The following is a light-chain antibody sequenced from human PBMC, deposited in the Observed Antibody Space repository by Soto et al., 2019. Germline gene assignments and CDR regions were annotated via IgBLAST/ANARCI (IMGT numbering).Light chain of an antibody. CDR1: QSISSY. CDR3: MEALQTPIT. J-gene: IGKJ5*01. CDR2: AVS. Sequence: EIQLPQSPSSLSASVGDRVTITCRASQSISSYLNWDDQKPGKAPKLLIYAVSSLQSGVPSRFSGSGSGTDFSLKISRVEAEDVGVYYCMEALQTPITFG. V-gene: IGKV1-39*01.